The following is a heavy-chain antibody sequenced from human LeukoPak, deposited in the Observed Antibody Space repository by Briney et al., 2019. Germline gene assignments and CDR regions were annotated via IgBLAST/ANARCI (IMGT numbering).Heavy chain of an antibody. CDR2: ISVYSGNT. CDR1: GYTFASYG. V-gene: IGHV1-18*01. Sequence: GASVKVSCKASGYTFASYGVSWVRQAPGQGPEWMAWISVYSGNTEYAQKFQDRVTLTADTSMSTVFMELRSLTSDDTAIYYCARDGWSLGPWGQGTLVTVSS. CDR3: ARDGWSLGP. J-gene: IGHJ5*02. D-gene: IGHD2-8*01.